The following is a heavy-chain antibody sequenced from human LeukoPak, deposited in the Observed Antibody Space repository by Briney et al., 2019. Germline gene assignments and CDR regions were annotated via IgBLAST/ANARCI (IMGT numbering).Heavy chain of an antibody. J-gene: IGHJ5*02. D-gene: IGHD5-12*01. CDR2: ISYDGSNK. CDR3: ARDAGNSGYGCDL. V-gene: IGHV3-30*04. Sequence: GGSLRLSCAASGFTFSSYSMHWVRQAPGKGLEWVAVISYDGSNKYYADSVKGRFTISKDNARNSLYLQMNDLRGEDTAIYYCARDAGNSGYGCDLWGQGTLVTVSS. CDR1: GFTFSSYS.